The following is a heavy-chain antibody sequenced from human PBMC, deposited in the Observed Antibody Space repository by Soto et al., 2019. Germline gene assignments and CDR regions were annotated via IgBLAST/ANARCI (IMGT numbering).Heavy chain of an antibody. D-gene: IGHD4-17*01. J-gene: IGHJ4*02. V-gene: IGHV1-18*01. Sequence: QVQLVQSGAEVKKPGASVKVSCKASGYTSTTYSITWVRQAPGQGLEWMGRVSTDNGNTNYAQNLQGRVTMTIDTSTSTAYMELRSLRADDTAVYYCARGTYGDYWGQGTLVTVSS. CDR3: ARGTYGDY. CDR2: VSTDNGNT. CDR1: GYTSTTYS.